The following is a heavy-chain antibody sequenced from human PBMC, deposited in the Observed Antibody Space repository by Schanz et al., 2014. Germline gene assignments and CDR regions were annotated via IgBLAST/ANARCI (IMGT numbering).Heavy chain of an antibody. Sequence: QVQLVESGGGVVQPGRSLRLSCGASGFTFSDYGTHWVRQAPGKGLEWVAFISYDGSFEDYLDSVKGRFTISRDNSKNAMYLQMRSLRGEDTDVYYCAKDLEPQCGGDCPLTWGQGTLVTVSS. V-gene: IGHV3-30*18. CDR2: ISYDGSFE. CDR1: GFTFSDYG. D-gene: IGHD2-21*02. CDR3: AKDLEPQCGGDCPLT. J-gene: IGHJ4*02.